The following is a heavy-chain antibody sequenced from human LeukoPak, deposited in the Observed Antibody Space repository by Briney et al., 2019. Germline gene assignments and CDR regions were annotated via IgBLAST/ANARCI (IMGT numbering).Heavy chain of an antibody. V-gene: IGHV3-48*04. CDR3: ARDNDYYDSSGYYWDY. CDR1: GFTFSSYS. J-gene: IGHJ4*02. Sequence: PGGSLRLSCAASGFTFSSYSMNWVRQAPGKGLEWVSHITASGTAMFYADSVKGRFTISRDNAKNSLYLQMNSLRAEDTAVYYCARDNDYYDSSGYYWDYWGQGTLVTVSS. CDR2: ITASGTAM. D-gene: IGHD3-22*01.